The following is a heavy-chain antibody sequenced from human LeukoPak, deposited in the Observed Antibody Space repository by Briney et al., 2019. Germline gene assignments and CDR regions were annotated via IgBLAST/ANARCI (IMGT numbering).Heavy chain of an antibody. D-gene: IGHD5-12*01. CDR1: GYTFTGYY. V-gene: IGHV1-2*02. Sequence: GASVKVSCKASGYTFTGYYMHWVRQAPGQGLEWMGWINPNSSDTNYAQKFQGRVTMTRDTSISTAYMELSRLRSDDTAVYYCARALAVEIVVDLDAFEIWGPGTMVTVSS. CDR3: ARALAVEIVVDLDAFEI. CDR2: INPNSSDT. J-gene: IGHJ3*02.